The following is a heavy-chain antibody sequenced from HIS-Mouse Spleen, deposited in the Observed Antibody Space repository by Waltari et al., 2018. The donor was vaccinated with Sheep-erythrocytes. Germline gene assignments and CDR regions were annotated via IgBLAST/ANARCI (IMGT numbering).Heavy chain of an antibody. V-gene: IGHV3-13*01. CDR3: ARANSGSYDDAFDI. D-gene: IGHD1-26*01. CDR2: IGTAGDT. J-gene: IGHJ3*02. Sequence: EVQLVESGGGLVQPGGSLRLSCAASGFTFSSYDMHWVRQATGKGRDWCSAIGTAGDTYYPGSVKGRFTISRENAKNSLYLQMNSLRAGETAVYYCARANSGSYDDAFDIWGQGTMVTVSS. CDR1: GFTFSSYD.